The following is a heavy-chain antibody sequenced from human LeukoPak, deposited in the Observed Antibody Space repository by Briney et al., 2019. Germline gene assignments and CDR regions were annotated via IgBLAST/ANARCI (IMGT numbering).Heavy chain of an antibody. CDR2: IYYSGST. J-gene: IGHJ4*02. CDR1: GGSISSSSYY. CDR3: ARSYSGSYLFDY. Sequence: SETLSLTCTVSGGSISSSSYYWGWIRQPPGKGLEWIGSIYYSGSTYYNPSLKSRVTISVDTSKNQFSLKLSSVTAADTAVYYCARSYSGSYLFDYWGQGTLVTVSS. D-gene: IGHD1-26*01. V-gene: IGHV4-39*01.